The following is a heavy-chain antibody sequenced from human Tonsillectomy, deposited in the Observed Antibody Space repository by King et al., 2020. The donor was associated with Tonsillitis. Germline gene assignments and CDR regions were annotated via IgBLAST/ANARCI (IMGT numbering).Heavy chain of an antibody. Sequence: VQLQQWGAGVLKASETLSLTCAVYGGSLSTYYWSWIRQPPGKGLEWLGEINHFGGTKYNPSLKSRVTISEDTSKNQFSLKLSSVTAADTAVYYCARGLGLEDYWGQGTLVTVSS. V-gene: IGHV4-34*01. CDR1: GGSLSTYY. CDR2: INHFGGT. CDR3: ARGLGLEDY. J-gene: IGHJ4*02. D-gene: IGHD7-27*01.